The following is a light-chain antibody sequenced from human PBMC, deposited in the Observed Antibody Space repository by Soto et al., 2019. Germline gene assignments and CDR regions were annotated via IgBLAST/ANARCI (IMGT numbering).Light chain of an antibody. CDR3: QSHDSTNVV. Sequence: NFMLTQPHSVSASPGKTVTISCTRSSGSIARNYVQWYQQRPGSSPTIVIYEDNERPSGVPDRFSGSIDSSSNSASLTISGLKTEDEADYYCQSHDSTNVVFGGGTKVTVL. CDR1: SGSIARNY. V-gene: IGLV6-57*01. J-gene: IGLJ3*02. CDR2: EDN.